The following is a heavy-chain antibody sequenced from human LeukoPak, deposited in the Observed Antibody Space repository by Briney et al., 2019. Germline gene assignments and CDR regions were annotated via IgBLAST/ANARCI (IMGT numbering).Heavy chain of an antibody. Sequence: PGGSLRLSCAASGFTFSSYWMSWVRQAPGKGLEWVANIKQDGSEKYYVDSVKGRFTIFRDNAKNSLYLQMNSLRAEDTAVYYCASLSEGDYYFDYWGQGTLVTVSS. V-gene: IGHV3-7*01. CDR3: ASLSEGDYYFDY. CDR2: IKQDGSEK. D-gene: IGHD1-26*01. CDR1: GFTFSSYW. J-gene: IGHJ4*02.